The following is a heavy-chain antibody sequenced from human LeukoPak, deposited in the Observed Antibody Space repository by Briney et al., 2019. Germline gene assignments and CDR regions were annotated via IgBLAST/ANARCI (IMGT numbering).Heavy chain of an antibody. CDR1: GGSISSYY. V-gene: IGHV4-59*08. CDR2: IYYSGST. J-gene: IGHJ6*02. D-gene: IGHD3-22*01. CDR3: ARSQWTYYYDSSGYYRSLHYYYGMDV. Sequence: ASETLSLTCTVSGGSISSYYWSWIRQPPGKGLEWIGYIYYSGSTNSNPSLKSRVTISVDTSKNQFSLKLSSVTAADAAVYYRARSQWTYYYDSSGYYRSLHYYYGMDVWGQGTTVTVSS.